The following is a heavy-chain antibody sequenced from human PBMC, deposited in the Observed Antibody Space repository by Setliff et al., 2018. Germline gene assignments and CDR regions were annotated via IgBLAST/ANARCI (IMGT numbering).Heavy chain of an antibody. CDR1: GYTFTSYA. V-gene: IGHV1-3*01. Sequence: EASVKVSCKASGYTFTSYAMHWVRQAPGQRLEWMGWINAGNGNTKYSQKFQGRVTITADKSTSTAYMGLSSLRSEDTAVYYCARGVYCSGGSCEGNDYWGQGTLVTVSS. J-gene: IGHJ4*02. CDR2: INAGNGNT. CDR3: ARGVYCSGGSCEGNDY. D-gene: IGHD2-15*01.